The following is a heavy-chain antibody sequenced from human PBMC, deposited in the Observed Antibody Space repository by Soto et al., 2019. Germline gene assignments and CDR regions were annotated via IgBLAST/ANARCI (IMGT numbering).Heavy chain of an antibody. Sequence: PGGSLRLSCEASGFSFSSYWMSWVRQAPGKGLEWVANIRQDGREKSYVDSVKGRFTISRDNAKNSVYVQMNSLRVDDTAMYYCAREGVGGFDYWGQGFLVTVYS. D-gene: IGHD3-16*01. J-gene: IGHJ4*02. V-gene: IGHV3-7*01. CDR2: IRQDGREK. CDR3: AREGVGGFDY. CDR1: GFSFSSYW.